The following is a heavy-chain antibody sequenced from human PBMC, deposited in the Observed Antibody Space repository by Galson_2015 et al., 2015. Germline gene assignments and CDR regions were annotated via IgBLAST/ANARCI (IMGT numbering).Heavy chain of an antibody. CDR1: GFTFSRYA. D-gene: IGHD6-19*01. J-gene: IGHJ4*02. CDR3: AKAYSSGWYFFDN. V-gene: IGHV3-23*01. Sequence: SLRLSCAASGFTFSRYAMRWVRQAPGDGLEWVSAISGSSERTNYADSVKGRFTISRDKSKNTLYLQMNSLRAEDTAVYYCAKAYSSGWYFFDNWGQGTLVTVSS. CDR2: ISGSSERT.